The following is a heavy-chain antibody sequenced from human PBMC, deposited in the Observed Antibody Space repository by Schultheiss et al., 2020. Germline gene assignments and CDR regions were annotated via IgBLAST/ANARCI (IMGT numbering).Heavy chain of an antibody. CDR1: GFTFSSYG. D-gene: IGHD3-10*01. J-gene: IGHJ6*03. CDR3: AKDLIMVRGVIYYYMDV. V-gene: IGHV3-30*18. Sequence: GGSLRLSCAASGFTFSSYGMHWVRQAPGKWLEWVAVISYDGSNKYYADSVKGRFTISRDNSKNTLYLQMNSLRAEDTAVYYCAKDLIMVRGVIYYYMDVWGRETTVTVSS. CDR2: ISYDGSNK.